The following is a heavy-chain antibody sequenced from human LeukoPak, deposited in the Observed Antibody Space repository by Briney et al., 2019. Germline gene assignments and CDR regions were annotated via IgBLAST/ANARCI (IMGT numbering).Heavy chain of an antibody. Sequence: GASVKVSCKASGYTFTSYGISWVRQAPGQGLEWMGWISAYNGNTNYAQKLQGRVTMTTDTSTSTAYMELRSLRSDDTAVYYCAKAWKYYYDTGPGFDYWGQGTLVTVSS. CDR1: GYTFTSYG. V-gene: IGHV1-18*01. J-gene: IGHJ4*02. CDR3: AKAWKYYYDTGPGFDY. CDR2: ISAYNGNT. D-gene: IGHD3-22*01.